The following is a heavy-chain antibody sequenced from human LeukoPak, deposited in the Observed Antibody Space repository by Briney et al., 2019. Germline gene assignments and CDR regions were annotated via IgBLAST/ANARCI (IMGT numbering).Heavy chain of an antibody. J-gene: IGHJ4*02. CDR3: ARDSCSSTSCRRKFDN. Sequence: SETLSLTCTISGAYIGSYYWSWIRQRPGKGLEWIGYISPTGYTLYTPSLNSRVTISRDTSKIQFSLKLSSVTAADSAVYYCARDSCSSTSCRRKFDNWGQGTLVTVSS. CDR1: GAYIGSYY. CDR2: ISPTGYT. D-gene: IGHD2-2*01. V-gene: IGHV4-59*12.